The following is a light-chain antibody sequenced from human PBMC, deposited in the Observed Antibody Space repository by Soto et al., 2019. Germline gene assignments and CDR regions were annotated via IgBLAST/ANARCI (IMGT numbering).Light chain of an antibody. Sequence: EDGLAESPGTLSLSTGERATHSSRASQTVSSSYLAWYQQRPGQAPRLLIFGTSNRATDIPDRFSGSGSGTDFTLTISRVEPEDFAVYFCQHYGSFGQGTKVDIK. J-gene: IGKJ1*01. CDR3: QHYGS. CDR1: QTVSSSY. CDR2: GTS. V-gene: IGKV3-20*01.